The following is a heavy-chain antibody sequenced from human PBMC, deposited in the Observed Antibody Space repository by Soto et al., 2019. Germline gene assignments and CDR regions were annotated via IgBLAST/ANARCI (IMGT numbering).Heavy chain of an antibody. Sequence: QVQLVQSGAEVKKPGSSVKVSCKASGGTFSSYTISWVRQAPGQGLEWMGRIIPILGIANYAQKFQGRVTITADKSTSTAYMELSSLRSEDTAVYYCASDSGYERYGVRSTTYYYYYYMDVWGKGTTVTVSS. CDR2: IIPILGIA. CDR1: GGTFSSYT. CDR3: ASDSGYERYGVRSTTYYYYYYMDV. D-gene: IGHD5-12*01. V-gene: IGHV1-69*02. J-gene: IGHJ6*03.